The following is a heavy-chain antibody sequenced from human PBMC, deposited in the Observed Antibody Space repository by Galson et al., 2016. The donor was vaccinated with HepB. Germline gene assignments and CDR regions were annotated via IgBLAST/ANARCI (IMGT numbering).Heavy chain of an antibody. CDR3: AHRYRRYNWDDGDFDY. J-gene: IGHJ4*02. CDR1: GFSLSTSGMA. D-gene: IGHD1-1*01. V-gene: IGHV2-5*02. Sequence: PALVKPTQTLTLTCDVSGFSLSTSGMAVAWIRQPPGKALEWFALIYWDDDKRYSPSLKSRLTITKDTSKNQVVLTMTNMDPVDTATYYCAHRYRRYNWDDGDFDYWGQGTLVTVSS. CDR2: IYWDDDK.